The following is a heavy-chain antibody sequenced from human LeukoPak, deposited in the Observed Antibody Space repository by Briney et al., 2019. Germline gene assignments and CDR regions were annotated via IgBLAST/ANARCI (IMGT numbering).Heavy chain of an antibody. D-gene: IGHD3-22*01. Sequence: ASVKFSCKASGYTFTGYYMHWVRQAPGQGLEWMGWINPNSGGTNYAQKFQGRVTMTRDTSISTAYMELSRLRSDDTAVYYCAMLYYYDSSGYGTPFDYWGQGTLVTVSS. CDR3: AMLYYYDSSGYGTPFDY. CDR2: INPNSGGT. J-gene: IGHJ4*02. V-gene: IGHV1-2*02. CDR1: GYTFTGYY.